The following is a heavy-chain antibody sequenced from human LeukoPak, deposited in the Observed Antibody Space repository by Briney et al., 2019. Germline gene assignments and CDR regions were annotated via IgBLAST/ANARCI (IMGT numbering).Heavy chain of an antibody. CDR2: ISSTSSSI. CDR1: GFTFNTYA. Sequence: PGGSLTLSCAASGFTFNTYAMNWVRQAPGKGLEWVSSISSTSSSIYYADSVKGRFTISRDNAKNSLYLQMNSLRVEDTAVYYCASVGGFTYGIDCWGQGTLVTVSS. D-gene: IGHD5-18*01. J-gene: IGHJ4*02. V-gene: IGHV3-21*01. CDR3: ASVGGFTYGIDC.